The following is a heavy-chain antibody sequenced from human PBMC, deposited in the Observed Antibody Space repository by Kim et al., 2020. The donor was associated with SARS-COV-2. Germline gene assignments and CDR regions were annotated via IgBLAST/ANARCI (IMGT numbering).Heavy chain of an antibody. CDR1: GFTFSSYW. CDR2: INSDGSST. Sequence: GGSLRLSCAASGFTFSSYWMHWVRQAPGKGLVWVSRINSDGSSTSYADSVKGRFTISRDNAKNTLYLQMNSLRAEDTAVYYCARDTTMVRGVIIPDYWGQGTLVTVSS. CDR3: ARDTTMVRGVIIPDY. J-gene: IGHJ4*02. V-gene: IGHV3-74*01. D-gene: IGHD3-10*01.